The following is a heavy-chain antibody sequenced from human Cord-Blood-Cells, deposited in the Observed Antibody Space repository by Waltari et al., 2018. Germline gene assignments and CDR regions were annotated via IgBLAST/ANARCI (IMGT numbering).Heavy chain of an antibody. J-gene: IGHJ4*02. V-gene: IGHV3-30-3*01. CDR3: ARDKNSGSYFDY. D-gene: IGHD1-26*01. CDR1: GFTFSSYA. Sequence: QVQLVESGGGVVQPGRSLRLSCAASGFTFSSYAMHWVRQAPGKGLGCVAVISYDGSNKYYADSVKGRFTISRDNSKNTLYLQMNSLRAEDTAVYYCARDKNSGSYFDYWGQGTLVTVSS. CDR2: ISYDGSNK.